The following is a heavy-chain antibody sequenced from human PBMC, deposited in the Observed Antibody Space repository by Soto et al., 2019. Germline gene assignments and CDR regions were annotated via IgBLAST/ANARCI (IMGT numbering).Heavy chain of an antibody. V-gene: IGHV5-51*01. J-gene: IGHJ4*02. Sequence: PGESLKISCKTSGYTFSRYWIAWVRQTPGKGLEWMGIIYPGDSDTRYSPSFQGQVTISADKSISTAYLQWSSLKASDTAMYYCARAQYSSGWHWVDYWGQGTLVTVSS. CDR2: IYPGDSDT. CDR1: GYTFSRYW. D-gene: IGHD6-19*01. CDR3: ARAQYSSGWHWVDY.